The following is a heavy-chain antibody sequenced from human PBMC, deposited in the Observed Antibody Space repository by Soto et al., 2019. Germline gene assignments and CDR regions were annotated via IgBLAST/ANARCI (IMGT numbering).Heavy chain of an antibody. V-gene: IGHV3-33*08. CDR2: IWHDGSKK. J-gene: IGHJ4*02. D-gene: IGHD3-10*01. CDR3: ARDLSYGSGEF. Sequence: AVPLRRSCAASGFTFSNYAMHWVRQAPGKGREWVAAIWHDGSKKYYGDPVRDRFGISRDDSKNTLYLQMSTLRVEDTAMYYCARDLSYGSGEFWGQGTLVTGS. CDR1: GFTFSNYA.